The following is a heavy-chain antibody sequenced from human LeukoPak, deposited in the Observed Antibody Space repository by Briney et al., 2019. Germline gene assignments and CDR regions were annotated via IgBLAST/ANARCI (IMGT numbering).Heavy chain of an antibody. CDR2: ISGYQGST. V-gene: IGHV1-18*01. CDR3: ARSTLATITAGPFDY. D-gene: IGHD5-24*01. Sequence: ASVKVSCKASGYTFSLYGIVWVRHAPGQGLEWMGWISGYQGSTKYAQNFQGRVTMTIDASTSTAYMELRSLRSDDTAIYFCARSTLATITAGPFDYWGQGTLVAVSS. CDR1: GYTFSLYG. J-gene: IGHJ4*02.